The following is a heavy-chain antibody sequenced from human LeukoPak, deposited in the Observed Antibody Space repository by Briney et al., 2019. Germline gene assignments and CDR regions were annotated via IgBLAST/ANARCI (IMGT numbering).Heavy chain of an antibody. Sequence: ASVKVPCKASGYTSTGYYMHWVRQAPGQGLGWMGWINPNSGGKNYAQKFQGRVTMTRDTSISTAYMELSRLRSDDTAVYYCARAKVGIAVAGSWGQGTLVTVSS. CDR1: GYTSTGYY. V-gene: IGHV1-2*02. D-gene: IGHD6-19*01. J-gene: IGHJ4*02. CDR3: ARAKVGIAVAGS. CDR2: INPNSGGK.